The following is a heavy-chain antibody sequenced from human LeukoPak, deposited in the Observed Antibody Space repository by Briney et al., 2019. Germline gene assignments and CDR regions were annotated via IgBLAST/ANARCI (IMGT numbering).Heavy chain of an antibody. CDR2: IYPGDSDT. CDR1: GYSFTSYW. D-gene: IGHD1-26*01. V-gene: IGHV5-51*01. CDR3: ARQGNSGSYPVGAFDI. J-gene: IGHJ3*02. Sequence: GESLKISCKGSGYSFTSYWIGWVRQMPGKGLEWMGIIYPGDSDTRYSPSFQGQVTISADKSISTAYLQWSSLKASDTAMCYCARQGNSGSYPVGAFDIWGQGTMVTVSS.